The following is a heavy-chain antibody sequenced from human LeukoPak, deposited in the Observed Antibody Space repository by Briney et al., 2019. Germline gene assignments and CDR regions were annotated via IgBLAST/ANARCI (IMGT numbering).Heavy chain of an antibody. CDR2: ISAYNGNT. Sequence: ASVKVSCKASGYTFTSYGISWVRQAPGQGLEWMGWISAYNGNTNYAQKLQGRVTMTKDTSTSTAYMELRSLRSDDTAVYYCAREPAYYYDSSGYYSSWGQGTLVTVSS. V-gene: IGHV1-18*01. CDR1: GYTFTSYG. J-gene: IGHJ5*02. D-gene: IGHD3-22*01. CDR3: AREPAYYYDSSGYYSS.